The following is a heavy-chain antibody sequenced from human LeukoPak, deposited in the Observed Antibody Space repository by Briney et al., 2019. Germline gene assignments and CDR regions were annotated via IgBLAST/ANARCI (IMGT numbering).Heavy chain of an antibody. CDR2: IAPSDSYT. D-gene: IGHD6-13*01. V-gene: IGHV5-10-1*01. CDR1: GCNFTRNW. CDR3: GKQLGGTWFDP. J-gene: IGHJ5*02. Sequence: GESLKIPFSGAGCNFTRNWIIWVRQMPGKGLEWMGRIAPSDSYTNYSPSFQGHVTISADKSISTAYLQWSRLKASDTAMYYCGKQLGGTWFDPWGQGTLVTVSS.